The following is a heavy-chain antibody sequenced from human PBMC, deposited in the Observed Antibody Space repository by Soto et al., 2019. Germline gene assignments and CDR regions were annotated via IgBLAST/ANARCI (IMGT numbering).Heavy chain of an antibody. Sequence: QVQLQESGPGLVKPSGTLSLTCAVSGGSISTTNWWSWVRQSPGKGLEWIGEIHHRGGTNYNPSLKSRVTIPVDESKNQFSLQLSSVTAADTAVYYCARGYDDYGFDWRRGFFDHWGQGTLVTVSS. CDR1: GGSISTTNW. J-gene: IGHJ4*02. CDR3: ARGYDDYGFDWRRGFFDH. V-gene: IGHV4-4*02. CDR2: IHHRGGT. D-gene: IGHD3-9*01.